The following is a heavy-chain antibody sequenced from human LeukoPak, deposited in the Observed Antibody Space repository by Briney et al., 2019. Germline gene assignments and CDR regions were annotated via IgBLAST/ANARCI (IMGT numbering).Heavy chain of an antibody. Sequence: PGGSLRLSCAASGFIFSSYAMSWVRQAPGKGQEWVSAISSSGRNTYYADSVKGRFTISRDNSKNTLYLQMNSLRAEDTAVYYCAKLLRKYYDSSGYSLDYWGQGTLVTVSS. CDR2: ISSSGRNT. V-gene: IGHV3-23*01. J-gene: IGHJ4*02. D-gene: IGHD3-22*01. CDR1: GFIFSSYA. CDR3: AKLLRKYYDSSGYSLDY.